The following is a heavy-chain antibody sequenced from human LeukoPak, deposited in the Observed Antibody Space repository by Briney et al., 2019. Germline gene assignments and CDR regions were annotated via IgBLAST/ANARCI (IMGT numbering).Heavy chain of an antibody. V-gene: IGHV4-34*01. CDR3: ARGLTRELLGYFDY. CDR1: GGSFSGYY. Sequence: KPSETLSLTCAVYGGSFSGYYWSWIRQPPGKGLEWIGEINHSGSTNYNPSLKSRVAISVDTSKNQFSLKLSSVTAADTAVYYCARGLTRELLGYFDYWGQGTLVTVSS. J-gene: IGHJ4*02. CDR2: INHSGST. D-gene: IGHD3-10*01.